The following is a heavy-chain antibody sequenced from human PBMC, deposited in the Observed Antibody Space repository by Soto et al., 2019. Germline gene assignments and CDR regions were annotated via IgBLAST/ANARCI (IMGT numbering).Heavy chain of an antibody. CDR3: ARDRPTMDDFWSGYSVYFDY. V-gene: IGHV1-2*02. CDR2: INPNSGGT. CDR1: GYTFTGYY. D-gene: IGHD3-3*01. Sequence: VASVKVSCKASGYTFTGYYMHWVRQAPGQGLEWMGWINPNSGGTNYAQKFQGRVTMTRDTSISTAYMELSRLRSDDTAVYYCARDRPTMDDFWSGYSVYFDYWGQGTLVTVSS. J-gene: IGHJ4*02.